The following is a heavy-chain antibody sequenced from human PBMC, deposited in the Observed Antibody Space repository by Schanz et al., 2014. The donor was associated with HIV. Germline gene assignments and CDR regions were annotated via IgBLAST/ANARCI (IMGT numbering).Heavy chain of an antibody. V-gene: IGHV3-30*09. CDR2: ISYDGSIK. CDR3: AKVGRIYSTTWIDH. Sequence: QVQLVESGGGVVQPGRSLRLSCAVSGFTFSNYAMHWVRQAPGKGLEWVAVISYDGSIKEYADSVKGRFAISRDNSKNTVYLQMNSLRGEDSAVYYCAKVGRIYSTTWIDHWGQGTLVTVSS. J-gene: IGHJ4*02. CDR1: GFTFSNYA. D-gene: IGHD6-13*01.